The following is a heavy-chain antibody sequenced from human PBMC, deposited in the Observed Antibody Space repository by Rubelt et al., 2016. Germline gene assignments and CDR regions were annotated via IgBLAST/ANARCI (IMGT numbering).Heavy chain of an antibody. D-gene: IGHD6-19*01. CDR2: ISSVGSNS. V-gene: IGHV3-30*04. CDR1: GFTFSSYA. CDR3: AREWLGNLFY. J-gene: IGHJ4*02. Sequence: QVQLVESGGGVVQPGRSLRLSCAASGFTFSSYAMHWVRQAPGKWLEWVAVISSVGSNSYYGDSGKARLTISRANSKNTLYLQMNSLRAEETAVYSCAREWLGNLFYWGQGTLDSVSS.